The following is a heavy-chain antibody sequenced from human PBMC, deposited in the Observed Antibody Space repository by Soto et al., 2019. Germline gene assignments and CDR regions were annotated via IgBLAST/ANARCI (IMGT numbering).Heavy chain of an antibody. J-gene: IGHJ6*02. CDR1: GGSISSYY. CDR3: ARDLEVRTPYYYVMDV. Sequence: SETLSLTCTVSGGSISSYYWSWIRQPPGEALEWIGYIYYSGSTNYNPSLKSRVTISVDTSKNQFSLKLSSVTAADTAVYYCARDLEVRTPYYYVMDVWGQGTTVTVSS. CDR2: IYYSGST. D-gene: IGHD1-1*01. V-gene: IGHV4-59*01.